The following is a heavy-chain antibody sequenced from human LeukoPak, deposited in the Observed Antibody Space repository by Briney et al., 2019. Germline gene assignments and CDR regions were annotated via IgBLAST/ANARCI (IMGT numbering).Heavy chain of an antibody. Sequence: ASVKVSCKASGYTFTSHAMHWVRQAPGQGLEWMGWINPNSGGTNYAQKFQGRVTMTRDTSISTAYMELSRLRSDDTAVYYCARGAGELNDYWGQGTLVTVSS. CDR1: GYTFTSHA. J-gene: IGHJ4*02. V-gene: IGHV1-2*02. CDR2: INPNSGGT. D-gene: IGHD4-17*01. CDR3: ARGAGELNDY.